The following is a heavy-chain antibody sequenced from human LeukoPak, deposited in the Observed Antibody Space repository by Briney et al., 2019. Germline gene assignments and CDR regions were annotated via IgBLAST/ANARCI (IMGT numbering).Heavy chain of an antibody. V-gene: IGHV3-30*01. D-gene: IGHD3-10*01. J-gene: IGHJ6*03. CDR1: GFTFSSNA. CDR2: ISYDGSKE. Sequence: PGGSLRLSCAASGFTFSSNAIHWVRQAPGKGLEWVAVISYDGSKEFYADSVKGRFTISRDNSKNTLYLQMNSLRAEDTAVYSCARDRVPPASGVFTYYMDVWGKGTTVIVSS. CDR3: ARDRVPPASGVFTYYMDV.